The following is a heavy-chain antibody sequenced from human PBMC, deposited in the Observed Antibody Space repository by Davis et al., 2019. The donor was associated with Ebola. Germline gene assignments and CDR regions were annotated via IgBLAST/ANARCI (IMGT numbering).Heavy chain of an antibody. J-gene: IGHJ6*02. CDR3: AREREGWACGMDV. Sequence: GESLRISCAASGFTFSSYSMNWVRQAPGKGLEWVSAISGSGGSTYYADSVKGRFTISRDNAKNSLYLQMNSLRDEDTAVYYCAREREGWACGMDVWGQGTTVTVSS. CDR1: GFTFSSYS. V-gene: IGHV3-48*02. D-gene: IGHD1-26*01. CDR2: ISGSGGST.